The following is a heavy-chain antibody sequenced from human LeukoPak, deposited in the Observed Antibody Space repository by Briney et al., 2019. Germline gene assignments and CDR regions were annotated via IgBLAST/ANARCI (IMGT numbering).Heavy chain of an antibody. J-gene: IGHJ4*02. CDR2: ISYDGSNK. Sequence: GGSLRLSCAASGFTFSSYAMSWVRQAPGKGLEWVAVISYDGSNKYYADSVKGRFTISRDNSKNTLYLQMNSLRAEDTAVYYCAKDGSTILGVGPLYWGQGTLVTVSS. D-gene: IGHD3-3*01. CDR1: GFTFSSYA. V-gene: IGHV3-30*18. CDR3: AKDGSTILGVGPLY.